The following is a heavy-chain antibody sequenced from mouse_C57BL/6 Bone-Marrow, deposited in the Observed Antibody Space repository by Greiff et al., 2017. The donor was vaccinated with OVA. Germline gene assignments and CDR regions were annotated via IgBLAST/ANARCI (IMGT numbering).Heavy chain of an antibody. CDR2: IDPKSGGT. D-gene: IGHD2-5*01. Sequence: VQLQQPGAELVKPGASVKLSCKASGYTFTSYWMHWVKQRPGRGLEWIGRIDPKSGGTKYNEKFKGKATLTADKPPSTAYMQLSSLTSEDSAVYDCARSSYYSNRCYYAMDYWGQGTSVTVSS. CDR3: ARSSYYSNRCYYAMDY. V-gene: IGHV1-72*01. J-gene: IGHJ4*01. CDR1: GYTFTSYW.